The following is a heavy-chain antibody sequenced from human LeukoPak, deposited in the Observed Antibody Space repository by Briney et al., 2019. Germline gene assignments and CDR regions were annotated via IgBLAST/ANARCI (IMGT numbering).Heavy chain of an antibody. CDR3: ARGIRGIAAAVNHFDY. J-gene: IGHJ4*02. V-gene: IGHV1-2*02. CDR1: GYTFTGYY. Sequence: ASVKVSCKASGYTFTGYYMHWVRQAPGQGLEGMGWINPNSGGTNYAQKFQGRVTMTRDTSISTAYMELSRLRSDDTAVYYCARGIRGIAAAVNHFDYWGQGTLVTVSS. CDR2: INPNSGGT. D-gene: IGHD6-13*01.